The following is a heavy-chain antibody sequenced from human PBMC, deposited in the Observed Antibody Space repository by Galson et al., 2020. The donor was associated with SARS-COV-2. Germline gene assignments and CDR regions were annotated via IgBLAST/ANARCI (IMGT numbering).Heavy chain of an antibody. CDR3: ARGQRGVVPSPILGLGPFYSFHYMCV. J-gene: IGHJ6*03. V-gene: IGHV4-34*01. CDR1: GGSFSNCY. D-gene: IGHD3-16*01. CDR2: INQSGST. Sequence: SETLSLTCAVFGGSFSNCYWSWIRQTPGKGLEWIGEINQSGSTNYSPSLKSRVTISLDTSKNQFSLKLRSVTAADTALYYCARGQRGVVPSPILGLGPFYSFHYMCVWAGGATVTVSS.